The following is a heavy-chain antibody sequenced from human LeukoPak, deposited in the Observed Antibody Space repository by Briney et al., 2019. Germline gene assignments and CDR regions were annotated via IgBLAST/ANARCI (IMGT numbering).Heavy chain of an antibody. Sequence: SETLSLTCAVSGGSISSGGYSWSWIRQPPGKGLEWIGYIYHSGSTYYNPSLKSRVTISVDRSKNQFSLKLSSVTAADTAVYYCASNYYDSSGYYYFDYWGRGTLVTVSS. CDR3: ASNYYDSSGYYYFDY. J-gene: IGHJ4*02. V-gene: IGHV4-30-2*01. CDR2: IYHSGST. CDR1: GGSISSGGYS. D-gene: IGHD3-22*01.